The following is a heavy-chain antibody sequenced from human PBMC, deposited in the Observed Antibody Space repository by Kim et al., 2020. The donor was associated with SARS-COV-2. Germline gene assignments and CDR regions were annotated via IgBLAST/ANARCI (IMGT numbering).Heavy chain of an antibody. CDR2: IYYSGST. J-gene: IGHJ4*02. CDR3: ARVARSGFGELYAPVGVFDY. D-gene: IGHD3-10*01. CDR1: GGSISSGGYY. V-gene: IGHV4-31*03. Sequence: SETLSLTCTVSGGSISSGGYYWSWIRQHPGKGLEWIGYIYYSGSTYYNPSLKSRVTISVDTSKNQFSLKLSSVTAADTAVYYCARVARSGFGELYAPVGVFDYWGQGTLVTVSS.